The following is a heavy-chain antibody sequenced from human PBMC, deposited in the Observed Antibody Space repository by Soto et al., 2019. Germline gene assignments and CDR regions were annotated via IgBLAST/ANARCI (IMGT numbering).Heavy chain of an antibody. Sequence: SQTLSVTCGVSGVTSSTYDWSWIRQPPGKGLEWIGYNYHSGTTNYNPSLKSRVNISVDTSKNQFSLRLTSVTAADKDIYYCVREAYIGYGQALDHWGQGNLVT. V-gene: IGHV4-59*01. J-gene: IGHJ4*02. CDR2: NYHSGTT. D-gene: IGHD5-12*01. CDR1: GVTSSTYD. CDR3: VREAYIGYGQALDH.